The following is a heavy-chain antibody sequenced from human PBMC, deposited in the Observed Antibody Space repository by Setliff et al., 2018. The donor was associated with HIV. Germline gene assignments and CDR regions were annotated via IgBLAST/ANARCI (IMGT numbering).Heavy chain of an antibody. D-gene: IGHD3-22*01. CDR1: GYRFTSYW. Sequence: PGESLKISCKASGYRFTSYWIAWVRQMSGKGLEWMGIIYPGDSDTTYSPSFQGQVNISADKSISTAYLQWSSLKASDTAMYYCARFVHSSGWYSSSYYYYMDVWGKGTTVTVSS. CDR3: ARFVHSSGWYSSSYYYYMDV. J-gene: IGHJ6*03. CDR2: IYPGDSDT. V-gene: IGHV5-51*01.